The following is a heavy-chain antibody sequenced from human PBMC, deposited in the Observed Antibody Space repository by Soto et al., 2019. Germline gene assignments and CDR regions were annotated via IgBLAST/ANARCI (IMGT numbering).Heavy chain of an antibody. CDR1: GYLISSGYY. D-gene: IGHD3-22*01. CDR2: IDYSGIT. Sequence: SETLSLTCSVSGYLISSGYYWSWIRQTPGKGLAWLGSIDYSGITYYNPSLKRRVSTSADLSKNQFSMNLRSVTAADTAVYYCASDLSSGYNSYYFGYWGQATLLTLSS. J-gene: IGHJ4*02. V-gene: IGHV4-38-2*02. CDR3: ASDLSSGYNSYYFGY.